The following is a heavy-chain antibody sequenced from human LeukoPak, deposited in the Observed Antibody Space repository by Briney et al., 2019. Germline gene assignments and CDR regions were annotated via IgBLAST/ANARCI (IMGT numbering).Heavy chain of an antibody. CDR2: ISGSGGST. V-gene: IGHV3-23*01. D-gene: IGHD3-10*01. J-gene: IGHJ4*02. CDR1: GFTFSSYA. Sequence: PGGSLRLFCAASGFTFSSYAMSWVRQAPGKGLEWVSAISGSGGSTYYADSVKGRFTISRDNSKNTLYLQMNSLRAEDTAVYYCAKVGGSGSYYLMGYWGQGTLVTVSS. CDR3: AKVGGSGSYYLMGY.